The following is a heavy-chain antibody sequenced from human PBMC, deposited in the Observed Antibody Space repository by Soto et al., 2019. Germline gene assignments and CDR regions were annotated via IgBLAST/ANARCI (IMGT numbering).Heavy chain of an antibody. CDR2: ISAYNGNT. D-gene: IGHD4-17*01. Sequence: ASVEVSWNASGYTFTSYGISWVRQAPGQGLEWMGWISAYNGNTNYAQKLQGRVTMTTDTSTSTAYMELRSLRSDDTAVYYCARSTAGYYYGMDVWGQGTTVTISS. J-gene: IGHJ6*02. CDR1: GYTFTSYG. CDR3: ARSTAGYYYGMDV. V-gene: IGHV1-18*04.